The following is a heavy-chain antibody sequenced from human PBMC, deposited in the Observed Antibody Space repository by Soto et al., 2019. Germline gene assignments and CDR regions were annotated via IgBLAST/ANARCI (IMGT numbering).Heavy chain of an antibody. CDR3: ARHRGYYDILTGYYTELNFDY. D-gene: IGHD3-9*01. J-gene: IGHJ4*02. CDR2: IYYSGTT. Sequence: TSETLSLTCTVSGGSISSSSYYWGWIRRPPGKGLVWIGSIYYSGTTYYNPSLKSRVTISVDTSKNQFSLKLSSVTAADTAVYYCARHRGYYDILTGYYTELNFDYWGQGTLVTVSS. CDR1: GGSISSSSYY. V-gene: IGHV4-39*01.